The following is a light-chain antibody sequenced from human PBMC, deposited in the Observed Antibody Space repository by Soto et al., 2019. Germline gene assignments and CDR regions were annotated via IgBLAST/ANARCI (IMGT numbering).Light chain of an antibody. Sequence: EIVLTQSPATLSLSPGERATLSCRASQSVSSYLAGYQQKPGQAPRLLIYDAYNRATGIPARFSGSGSGTDFTLTISSLEPEDFAVYYCQQRSNWPPGLTFGGGTKVEIK. V-gene: IGKV3-11*01. CDR1: QSVSSY. J-gene: IGKJ4*01. CDR2: DAY. CDR3: QQRSNWPPGLT.